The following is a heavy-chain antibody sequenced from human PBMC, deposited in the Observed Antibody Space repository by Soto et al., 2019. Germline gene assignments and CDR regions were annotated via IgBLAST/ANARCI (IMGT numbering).Heavy chain of an antibody. CDR3: ASQILYDFWSGYHYYGMDV. V-gene: IGHV3-48*03. CDR1: GFTFSSYE. J-gene: IGHJ6*02. Sequence: AGGSLRLCCAASGFTFSSYEMNWVRQAPGKGLEWVSYISSSGSTIYYADSVKGRFTISRDNAKNSLYLQMNSLRAEDTAVYYCASQILYDFWSGYHYYGMDVWSQGTTVTVSS. D-gene: IGHD3-3*01. CDR2: ISSSGSTI.